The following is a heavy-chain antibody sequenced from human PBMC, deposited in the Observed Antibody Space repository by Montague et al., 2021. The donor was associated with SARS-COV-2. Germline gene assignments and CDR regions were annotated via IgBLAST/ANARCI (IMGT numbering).Heavy chain of an antibody. J-gene: IGHJ4*02. V-gene: IGHV3-30*15. D-gene: IGHD5-24*01. Sequence: DSVKGRFTISRDNSKNTLYLQMSSLRAEDTAVYYCTTESSIDEKGMGLDYWGQGTLVTVSS. CDR3: TTESSIDEKGMGLDY.